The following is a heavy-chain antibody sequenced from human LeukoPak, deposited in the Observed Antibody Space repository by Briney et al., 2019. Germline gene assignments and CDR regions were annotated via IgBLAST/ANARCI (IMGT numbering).Heavy chain of an antibody. J-gene: IGHJ4*02. CDR2: IYYSGST. CDR3: ARTGRWLQLGFDY. V-gene: IGHV4-59*01. Sequence: SETLSLTCTVSGGSISTYYWSWIRQPPGKGLEWIGYIYYSGSTNYNPSLKSRVTISGDTSKNQFSLKLRSVTAADTAVYYCARTGRWLQLGFDYWGQGTLVTVSS. CDR1: GGSISTYY. D-gene: IGHD5-24*01.